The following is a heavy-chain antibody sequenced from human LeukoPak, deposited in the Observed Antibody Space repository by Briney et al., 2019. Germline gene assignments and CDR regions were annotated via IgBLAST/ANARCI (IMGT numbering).Heavy chain of an antibody. V-gene: IGHV3-30-3*01. CDR1: GFTFSSYA. J-gene: IGHJ4*02. CDR2: ISYDGSNK. D-gene: IGHD1-26*01. CDR3: ASPFSGSYYSYFDY. Sequence: GGSLRLSCAASGFTFSSYAMHWVRQAPGKGLECVAVISYDGSNKDYAGSVKGRFTISRDNSKNTLYLQMNSLRTEDTAVYYCASPFSGSYYSYFDYWGQGTLVTVSS.